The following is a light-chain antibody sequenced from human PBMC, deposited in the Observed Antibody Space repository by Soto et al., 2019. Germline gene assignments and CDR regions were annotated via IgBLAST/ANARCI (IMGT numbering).Light chain of an antibody. CDR2: AAS. Sequence: DIQMTQSPSYVSASVGDRVTITCRASQVIGSWLAWYQQKPGKAPKLLIYAASRLHNGVPSSFSGSGSGTDFTLTISSLQPEDSATYYCQQANSFPWTFGQGTKVDIK. CDR3: QQANSFPWT. J-gene: IGKJ1*01. V-gene: IGKV1-12*01. CDR1: QVIGSW.